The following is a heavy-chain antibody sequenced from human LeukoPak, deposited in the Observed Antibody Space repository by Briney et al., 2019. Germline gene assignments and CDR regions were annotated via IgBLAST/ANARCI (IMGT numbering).Heavy chain of an antibody. J-gene: IGHJ6*03. V-gene: IGHV4-34*01. CDR3: ARAQTGSRSCMDV. CDR2: INHCGST. Sequence: SETLSLPXAVCGGSFSGYYWSWLRQPPGRGLEWMGEINHCGSTNYNPSLQSRVTISVDRSKNQFSLKLSSVTAADTAVYYCARAQTGSRSCMDVWGKGTTVTVSS. CDR1: GGSFSGYY. D-gene: IGHD2-15*01.